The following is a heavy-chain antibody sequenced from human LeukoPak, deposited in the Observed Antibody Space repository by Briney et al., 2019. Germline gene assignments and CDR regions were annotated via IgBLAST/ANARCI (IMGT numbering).Heavy chain of an antibody. CDR1: GGTFSSYA. CDR3: ARAARITMVRGALRYYGMDV. J-gene: IGHJ6*02. D-gene: IGHD3-10*01. CDR2: IIPILGIA. Sequence: SVTVSCKASGGTFSSYAISWVRQAPGQGLEWMGRIIPILGIANSAQKFQGRVTITADKSTSTAYMELSSLRSEDTAVYYCARAARITMVRGALRYYGMDVWGQGTTVTVSS. V-gene: IGHV1-69*04.